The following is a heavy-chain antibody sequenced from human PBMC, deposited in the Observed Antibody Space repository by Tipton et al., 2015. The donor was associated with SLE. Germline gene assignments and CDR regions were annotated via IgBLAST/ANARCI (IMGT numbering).Heavy chain of an antibody. Sequence: SLRLSCAASGFTFSSYGMHWVRQAPGKGLEWVSAISGSGGSTYYADSVKGRFTISRDNSKNTLYLQMNSLRAEDTAVYYCAKRSGFPYNWFDPWGQGTLVTVSS. CDR2: ISGSGGST. J-gene: IGHJ5*02. D-gene: IGHD3-10*01. CDR1: GFTFSSYG. CDR3: AKRSGFPYNWFDP. V-gene: IGHV3-23*01.